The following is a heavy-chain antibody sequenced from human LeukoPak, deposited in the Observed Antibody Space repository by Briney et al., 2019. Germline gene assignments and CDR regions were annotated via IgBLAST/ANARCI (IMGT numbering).Heavy chain of an antibody. V-gene: IGHV4-59*08. D-gene: IGHD4-17*01. CDR1: GGSISSYY. Sequence: SETLSLTCTVSGGSISSYYWSWIRQPPGKGLEWIGYIYYSGSTNYNPSLKSRVTISVDTSKNQFSLKLSSVTAADTAVYYCARHNDYGDYVRAFDIWGQGTMVTVSS. J-gene: IGHJ3*02. CDR3: ARHNDYGDYVRAFDI. CDR2: IYYSGST.